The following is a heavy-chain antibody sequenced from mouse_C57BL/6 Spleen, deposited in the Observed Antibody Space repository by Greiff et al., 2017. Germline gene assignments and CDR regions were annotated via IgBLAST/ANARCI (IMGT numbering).Heavy chain of an antibody. CDR3: ARERIHYAMDY. V-gene: IGHV3-6*01. CDR1: GYSITSGYY. CDR2: ISYDGSN. J-gene: IGHJ4*01. Sequence: EVHLVESGPGLVKPSQSLSLTCSVTGYSITSGYYWNWIRQFPGNKLEWMGYISYDGSNNYNPSLKNRISITRDTSKNQFFLKLNSVTTEDTATYYCARERIHYAMDYWGQGTSVTVSS.